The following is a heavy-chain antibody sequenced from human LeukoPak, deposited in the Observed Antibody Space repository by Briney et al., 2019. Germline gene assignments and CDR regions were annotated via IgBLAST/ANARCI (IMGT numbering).Heavy chain of an antibody. CDR3: ARHSSGYYY. Sequence: SETLSLTCTVSGGSISSYYWSWIRQPPGKGLEWIGYIYYSGSTNYNPSLKSRVTISVDTSKNQFSLKLSSVTAADTAVYYCARHSSGYYYWGQGTLVTVSS. CDR2: IYYSGST. CDR1: GGSISSYY. D-gene: IGHD3-22*01. J-gene: IGHJ4*02. V-gene: IGHV4-59*01.